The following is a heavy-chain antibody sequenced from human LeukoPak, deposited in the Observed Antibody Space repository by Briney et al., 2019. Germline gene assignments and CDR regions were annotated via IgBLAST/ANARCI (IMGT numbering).Heavy chain of an antibody. D-gene: IGHD6-13*01. CDR2: IDPSDSYT. J-gene: IGHJ4*02. V-gene: IGHV5-10-1*01. CDR3: ARRRGSSSWHDH. Sequence: GESLKISCKGSGCSFTSCWISWVRQMPGKGLEWMGRIDPSDSYTNYSPSFQGHVTISADKSISTAYLQWSSLKASDTAMYYCARRRGSSSWHDHWGQGTLVTVSS. CDR1: GCSFTSCW.